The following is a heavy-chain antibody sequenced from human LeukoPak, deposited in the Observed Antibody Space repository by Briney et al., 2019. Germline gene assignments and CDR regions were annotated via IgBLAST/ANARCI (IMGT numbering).Heavy chain of an antibody. V-gene: IGHV1-2*04. J-gene: IGHJ5*02. CDR1: GYTFTGYY. Sequence: ASVKVSCKASGYTFTGYYMHWVRQAPGQGLEWMGWINPNSGGTNCAQKFQGWVTMTRDTSTSTAYMELSRLRSDDTAVYYCARVGRYCSSTSCSAENWFDPWGQGTLVTVSS. CDR3: ARVGRYCSSTSCSAENWFDP. D-gene: IGHD2-2*01. CDR2: INPNSGGT.